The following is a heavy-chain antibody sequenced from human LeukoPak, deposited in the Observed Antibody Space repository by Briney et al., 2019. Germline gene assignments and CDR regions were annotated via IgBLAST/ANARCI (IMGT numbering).Heavy chain of an antibody. D-gene: IGHD1-1*01. J-gene: IGHJ4*02. CDR3: AKAPRHNWNDPFGY. CDR2: VSGRDST. V-gene: IGHV3-23*01. CDR1: GFTSSRCA. Sequence: GGSLRLSCAASGFTSSRCAMNWVRQAPGKGLEWVSAVSGRDSTSYTDSVKGRFTISRDNSKNTVYLQMNGLRAEDTAVYYCAKAPRHNWNDPFGYWGQGSLVTVAS.